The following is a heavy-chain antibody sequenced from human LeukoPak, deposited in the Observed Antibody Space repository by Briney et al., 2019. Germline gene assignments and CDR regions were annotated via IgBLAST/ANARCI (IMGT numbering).Heavy chain of an antibody. CDR3: AKDGAVAGVNDALDI. Sequence: GGSLRLSCAASGFTFRNYAMSWVRQAPGKGLEWVSVVSGSGGSTNYADSVKGRFTISRDNSKNTLFLQMTSLRAEDTAVYYCAKDGAVAGVNDALDIWGQGTMVIVSS. D-gene: IGHD6-19*01. CDR1: GFTFRNYA. V-gene: IGHV3-23*01. CDR2: VSGSGGST. J-gene: IGHJ3*02.